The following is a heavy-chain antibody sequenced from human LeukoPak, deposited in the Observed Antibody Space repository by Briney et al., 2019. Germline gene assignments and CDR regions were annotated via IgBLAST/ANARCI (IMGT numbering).Heavy chain of an antibody. V-gene: IGHV1-2*02. CDR1: GYTFTGYY. CDR3: ARDEDYDSSGYNN. J-gene: IGHJ4*02. CDR2: INPNSGGT. Sequence: ASVKVSCKASGYTFTGYYMHWVRQAPGQGLEWMGWINPNSGGTNYAQKFQGRVTMTRDTSISTAYMELSRLRSDDTAVYYCARDEDYDSSGYNNWGQGTLSPSPQ. D-gene: IGHD3-22*01.